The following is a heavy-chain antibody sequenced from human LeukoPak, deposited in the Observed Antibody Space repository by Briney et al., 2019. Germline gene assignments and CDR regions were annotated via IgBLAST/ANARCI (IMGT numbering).Heavy chain of an antibody. CDR1: GGSISSGGYS. CDR2: IYHSGST. V-gene: IGHV4-30-2*01. CDR3: ARVGYYDSSGYYSYAYFDY. J-gene: IGHJ4*02. D-gene: IGHD3-22*01. Sequence: SQTLSLTCAVSGGSISSGGYSWSWIRQPPGKGLEWIGYIYHSGSTYYNPSLKSRVTISVDRSKNQFSLKLSSATAADTAVYYCARVGYYDSSGYYSYAYFDYWGQGTLVTVSS.